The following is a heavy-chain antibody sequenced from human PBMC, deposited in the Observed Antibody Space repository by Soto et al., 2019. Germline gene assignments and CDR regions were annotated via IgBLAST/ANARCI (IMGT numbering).Heavy chain of an antibody. V-gene: IGHV1-18*04. CDR2: ISAYNGNT. D-gene: IGHD5-18*01. CDR1: GYTFTSYG. CDR3: ARVVHRIQLWLENWFDP. J-gene: IGHJ5*02. Sequence: QVQLVQSGAEVKKPGASVKVSCKASGYTFTSYGISWVRQAPGQGLEWMGWISAYNGNTNYAQKLQGRVTMTTDTSTSTAYMELRCLRSDDTAVYYCARVVHRIQLWLENWFDPWGQGTLVTVSS.